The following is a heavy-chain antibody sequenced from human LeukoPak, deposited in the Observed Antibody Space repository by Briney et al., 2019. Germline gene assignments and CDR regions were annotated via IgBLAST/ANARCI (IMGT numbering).Heavy chain of an antibody. D-gene: IGHD7-27*01. V-gene: IGHV3-30*02. J-gene: IGHJ4*02. CDR3: AKDQATGVGIDY. CDR2: IRYDGSNK. CDR1: GFTFSSYG. Sequence: GGSLRLSCAASGFTFSSYGMHWVRQAPATGLEWVAFIRYDGSNKYYADSVKGRFTISRDNSKNTLYLQMNSLRAEDTAVYYCAKDQATGVGIDYWGQGTLVTVSS.